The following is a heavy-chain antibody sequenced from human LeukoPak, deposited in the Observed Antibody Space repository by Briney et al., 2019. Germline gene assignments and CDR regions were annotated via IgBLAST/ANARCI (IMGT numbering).Heavy chain of an antibody. CDR3: ARGGLRFLDWLNWFDL. Sequence: GRSLRLSCAASGFAFGSYWMHWVRQAPGKGLVWVSRIKSDGFSLSYADSVKGRFTISRDNAKNTLYLQMNSLRVEDTAVHYCARGGLRFLDWLNWFDLWGQGTLVTVSS. CDR2: IKSDGFSL. D-gene: IGHD3-3*01. CDR1: GFAFGSYW. V-gene: IGHV3-74*01. J-gene: IGHJ5*02.